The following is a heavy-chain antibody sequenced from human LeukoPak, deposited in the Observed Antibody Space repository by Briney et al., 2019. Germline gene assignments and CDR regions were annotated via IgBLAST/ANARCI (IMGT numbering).Heavy chain of an antibody. CDR1: GGSISSGGYY. J-gene: IGHJ3*02. Sequence: SETLSLTCTVSGGSISSGGYYWSWIRQPPGKGLEWIGYIYHSGSTYYNPSLKSRVTISVDRSKNQFSLKLSSVTAADTAVYYCARDLLGRDFWSGYYLDDAFDIWGQGTTVTVSS. D-gene: IGHD3-3*01. CDR2: IYHSGST. CDR3: ARDLLGRDFWSGYYLDDAFDI. V-gene: IGHV4-30-2*01.